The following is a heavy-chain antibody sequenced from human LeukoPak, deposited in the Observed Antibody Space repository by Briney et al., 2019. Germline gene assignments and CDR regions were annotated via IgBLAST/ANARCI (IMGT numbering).Heavy chain of an antibody. D-gene: IGHD4-17*01. CDR3: AKANYGDYDHFDY. J-gene: IGHJ4*02. CDR2: LSYDGSDN. CDR1: GFTFTNFG. Sequence: GGSLRLSCAASGFTFTNFGIHWVRQAPGKGLEKVSFLSYDGSDNYYAESVKGRFTISRDNSKNTLYLQMNSLRAEDTAVYYCAKANYGDYDHFDYWGQGTLVTVSS. V-gene: IGHV3-30*18.